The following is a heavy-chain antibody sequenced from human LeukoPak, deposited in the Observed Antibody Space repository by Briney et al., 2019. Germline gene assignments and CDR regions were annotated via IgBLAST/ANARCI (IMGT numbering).Heavy chain of an antibody. J-gene: IGHJ4*02. D-gene: IGHD2-2*01. CDR3: ASLVVPAASRLIWGG. CDR1: GGTFSSYA. CDR2: TIPIFGTA. V-gene: IGHV1-69*05. Sequence: GSSVKVSCKASGGTFSSYAISWVRQAPGQGLEWMGGTIPIFGTANYAQKFQGRVTITTDESTSTAYMELSSLRSEDTAVYYCASLVVPAASRLIWGGWGQGTLVTVSS.